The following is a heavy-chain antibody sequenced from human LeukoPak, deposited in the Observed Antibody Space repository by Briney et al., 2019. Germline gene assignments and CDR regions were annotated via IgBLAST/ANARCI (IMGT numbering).Heavy chain of an antibody. J-gene: IGHJ4*02. CDR2: IYYSGST. D-gene: IGHD3-16*01. CDR1: GGSISSYY. CDR3: ARGFPHGGYVWPIDY. Sequence: SETLSLTCTVSGGSISSYYWSWIRQPPGKGLEWIGYIYYSGSTDYNPSPKSRVSISVDTSKNQFSLKLSSVTAADTAVYYCARGFPHGGYVWPIDYWGQGTLVTVSS. V-gene: IGHV4-59*01.